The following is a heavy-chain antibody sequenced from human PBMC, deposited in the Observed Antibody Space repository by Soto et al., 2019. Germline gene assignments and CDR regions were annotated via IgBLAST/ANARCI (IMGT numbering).Heavy chain of an antibody. D-gene: IGHD1-26*01. Sequence: SETLSLTCAVSGGSISSSNWWSWVRQPPGKGLEWIGEIYHSGSTNYNPSLKSRVTISVDKSKNQFSLKLSSVTAADTAVYYCARDSAKWDQIHYYGMDVWGQGTTVTVSS. CDR2: IYHSGST. CDR1: GGSISSSNW. J-gene: IGHJ6*02. V-gene: IGHV4-4*02. CDR3: ARDSAKWDQIHYYGMDV.